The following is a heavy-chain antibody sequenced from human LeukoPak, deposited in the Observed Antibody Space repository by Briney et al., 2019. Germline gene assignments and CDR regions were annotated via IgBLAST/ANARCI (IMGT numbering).Heavy chain of an antibody. D-gene: IGHD6-19*01. Sequence: SETLSLTCTVSDDSISNYYWSWIRQPAGKGLEWIGRIYTRGSTNYNPSLKSRVSMSVDTSKNQFSLKLSSVTAADTAVYYCARNIAVAGRGDYMDVWGKGTTVTISS. V-gene: IGHV4-4*07. CDR3: ARNIAVAGRGDYMDV. J-gene: IGHJ6*03. CDR1: DDSISNYY. CDR2: IYTRGST.